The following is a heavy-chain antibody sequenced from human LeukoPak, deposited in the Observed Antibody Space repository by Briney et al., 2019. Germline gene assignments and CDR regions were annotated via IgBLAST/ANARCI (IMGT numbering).Heavy chain of an antibody. V-gene: IGHV1-2*02. D-gene: IGHD6-13*01. CDR2: INPNSGGT. CDR1: GYTFTVYY. Sequence: ASVKVSCKASGYTFTVYYMHWVRQAPGQGLEWMGWINPNSGGTNYAQKFQGRVTMTRDTSISTAYMELSRLRSDDTAVYYCARDGIAAAGRAIDYWGQGTLVTVSS. J-gene: IGHJ4*02. CDR3: ARDGIAAAGRAIDY.